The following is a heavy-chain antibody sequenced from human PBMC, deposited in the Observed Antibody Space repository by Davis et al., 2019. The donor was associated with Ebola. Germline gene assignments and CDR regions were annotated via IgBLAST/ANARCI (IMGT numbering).Heavy chain of an antibody. D-gene: IGHD3-3*01. CDR2: ISGSGGST. CDR3: PKDTGYYDFWSGYLPLPSH. CDR1: VITFSSYA. V-gene: IGHV3-23*01. J-gene: IGHJ4*02. Sequence: GESLKISCTDSVITFSSYAMTWGRKAPGKGLEWVSAISGSGGSTYYADSVKGRFTISRDNSKKTLYLQMNSLRAEDTAVYYCPKDTGYYDFWSGYLPLPSHWGQGPLVTVSS.